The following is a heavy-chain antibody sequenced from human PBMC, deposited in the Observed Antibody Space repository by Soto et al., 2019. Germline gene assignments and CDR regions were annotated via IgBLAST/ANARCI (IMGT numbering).Heavy chain of an antibody. CDR1: GGSISSSSYY. Sequence: SETLSLTCTVSGGSISSSSYYWGWIRQPPGKGLDWIGSIYYSGSTYYNPSLKSRVTISVDTSKNQFSLKLSSVTAADTAVYYCARHGISIAAAGTVREGWFDPWGQGTLVTVSS. V-gene: IGHV4-39*01. J-gene: IGHJ5*02. CDR2: IYYSGST. D-gene: IGHD6-13*01. CDR3: ARHGISIAAAGTVREGWFDP.